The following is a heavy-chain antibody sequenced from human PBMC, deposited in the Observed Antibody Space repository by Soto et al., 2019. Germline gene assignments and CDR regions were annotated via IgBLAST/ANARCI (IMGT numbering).Heavy chain of an antibody. CDR3: ARTSRFDY. CDR1: GGSFSGYY. J-gene: IGHJ4*02. V-gene: IGHV4-34*01. Sequence: QVQLQQWGAGLLKPSETLSLTCAVYGGSFSGYYWSWIRQPPGKGLEWIGEINHSGSTNYNPSLTRRVTSSVDSSKNQFSLKLSSVTAAETAVYSCARTSRFDYWGQGTLVTVSS. D-gene: IGHD6-6*01. CDR2: INHSGST.